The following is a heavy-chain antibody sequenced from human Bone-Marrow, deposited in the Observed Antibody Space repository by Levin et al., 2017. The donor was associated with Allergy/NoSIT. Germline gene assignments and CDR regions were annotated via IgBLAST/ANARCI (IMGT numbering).Heavy chain of an antibody. Sequence: ASVKVSCAASGFTFSGSAVHWVRQPSGKGLEWVGRIKSKTNNYATAYAASVKGRFTISRDDSKNTAYLQMNSLKADDTAVYYCTRLRDGYTYYFDYWGQGTLVSVSS. J-gene: IGHJ4*02. CDR2: IKSKTNNYAT. CDR3: TRLRDGYTYYFDY. V-gene: IGHV3-73*01. CDR1: GFTFSGSA. D-gene: IGHD5-24*01.